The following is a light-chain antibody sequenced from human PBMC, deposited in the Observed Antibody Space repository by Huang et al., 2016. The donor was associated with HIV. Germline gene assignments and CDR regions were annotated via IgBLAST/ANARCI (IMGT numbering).Light chain of an antibody. J-gene: IGKJ1*01. CDR3: QQYNNWPPWT. CDR1: QRVSSN. Sequence: EIVMTQSPATLSVSPGERATLSCRASQRVSSNLAWYQQKPGQAPRLLIYCASTRATGIPARFSGSGSGTEFTLTISNLQSEDFTVYFCQQYNNWPPWTFGQGTKVEIK. V-gene: IGKV3-15*01. CDR2: CAS.